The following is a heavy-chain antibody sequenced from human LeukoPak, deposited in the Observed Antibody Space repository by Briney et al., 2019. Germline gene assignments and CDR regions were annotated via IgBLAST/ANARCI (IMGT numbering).Heavy chain of an antibody. CDR2: FRGDGVST. D-gene: IGHD3-10*01. Sequence: GGSLRLSCTASGFSFSTFGMNWVRQAPGKGLEWISSFRGDGVSTHYAESVRGRFTISRDKSEKTLYLQMNSLRAEDSAVYYCAKDGYGSGGRWFDPWGRGTLVTVSS. J-gene: IGHJ5*02. CDR1: GFSFSTFG. CDR3: AKDGYGSGGRWFDP. V-gene: IGHV3-23*01.